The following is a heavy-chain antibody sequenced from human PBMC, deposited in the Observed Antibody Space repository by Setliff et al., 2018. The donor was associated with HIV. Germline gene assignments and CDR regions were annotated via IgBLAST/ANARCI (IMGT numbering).Heavy chain of an antibody. CDR3: ARFGPWWELRRFDY. Sequence: KLSETLSLTCTIYGGSFSGNHWSWIRQSPGNGLEWIGEVLYNGGTRYNPSLENRVSMSVDTSKNQFPLKLLSVTAADTAVYYCARFGPWWELRRFDYWGQGTLVTVSS. V-gene: IGHV4-34*12. J-gene: IGHJ4*02. D-gene: IGHD1-26*01. CDR1: GGSFSGNH. CDR2: VLYNGGT.